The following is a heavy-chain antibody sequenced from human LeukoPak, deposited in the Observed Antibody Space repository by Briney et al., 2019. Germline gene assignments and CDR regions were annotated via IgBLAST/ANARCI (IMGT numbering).Heavy chain of an antibody. CDR2: IYYSGST. D-gene: IGHD7-27*01. CDR1: GGSISSYY. J-gene: IGHJ4*02. V-gene: IGHV4-59*08. Sequence: SETLSLTCTGSGGSISSYYWSWIRQPPGKGLEWIGYIYYSGSTNYNPSLKSRVTISVDTSKNQFSLKLSSVTAADTAVYYCASSNWGYFDYWGQGTLVTVSS. CDR3: ASSNWGYFDY.